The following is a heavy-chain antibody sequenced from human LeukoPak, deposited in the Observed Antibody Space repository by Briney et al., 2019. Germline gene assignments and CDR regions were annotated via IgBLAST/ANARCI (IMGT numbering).Heavy chain of an antibody. CDR1: GFTFSSYA. V-gene: IGHV3-23*01. CDR3: AEDCPPSVY. Sequence: PGGSLRLSCAASGFTFSSYAMTWVRQAPGKGLEWVSSISGSGVSTYYADSVKGRFTISRDNSKNTLYVQMNSLRAGDTAVYYCAEDCPPSVYGGQGTLVTVSS. J-gene: IGHJ4*02. CDR2: ISGSGVST. D-gene: IGHD2-2*01.